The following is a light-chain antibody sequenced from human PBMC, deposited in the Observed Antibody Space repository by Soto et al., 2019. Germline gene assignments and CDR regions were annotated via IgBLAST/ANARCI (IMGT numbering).Light chain of an antibody. Sequence: EIVMTQSPATLSVSPGETASLSCRASQSAGNFLAWYQQKPGQAPRLLIYYISTRATGIPARFSGSGSGTEFTLTINSLQSEDSAVYFCQQYNKWPRTFGQGTKVDIK. V-gene: IGKV3D-15*01. CDR3: QQYNKWPRT. CDR2: YIS. J-gene: IGKJ1*01. CDR1: QSAGNF.